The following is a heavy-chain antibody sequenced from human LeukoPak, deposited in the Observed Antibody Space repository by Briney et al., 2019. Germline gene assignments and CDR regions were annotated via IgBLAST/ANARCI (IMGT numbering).Heavy chain of an antibody. J-gene: IGHJ3*02. CDR2: INHSGST. CDR1: GGSFSGYY. Sequence: TSETLSLTCAVYGGSFSGYYWSWIRQPPGKGLEWIGEINHSGSTNYNPSLKSRVTISVDTSKSQFSLKLNSVTAADTAVYYCARGAPKEIQLWLRLRGVAFDIWGQGTMVTVSS. V-gene: IGHV4-34*01. CDR3: ARGAPKEIQLWLRLRGVAFDI. D-gene: IGHD5-18*01.